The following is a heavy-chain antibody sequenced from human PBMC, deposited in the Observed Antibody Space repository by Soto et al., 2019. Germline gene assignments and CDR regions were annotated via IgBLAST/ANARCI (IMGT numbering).Heavy chain of an antibody. Sequence: SVKVSCKASGGTFSSYAISWVRQAPGQGLEWMGGIIPISGTANYAQKFQGRVTITADESTSTAYMELSGLRSEDTAVYYCARSQGSSTSLEIYYYYYYGMDVWGQGTTVTVSS. CDR2: IIPISGTA. CDR3: ARSQGSSTSLEIYYYYYYGMDV. CDR1: GGTFSSYA. V-gene: IGHV1-69*13. J-gene: IGHJ6*02. D-gene: IGHD2-2*01.